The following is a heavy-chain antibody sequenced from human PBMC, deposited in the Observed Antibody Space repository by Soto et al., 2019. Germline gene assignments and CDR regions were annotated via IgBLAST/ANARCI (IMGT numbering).Heavy chain of an antibody. Sequence: GASVKVSCKASGYTFTSYAMHWVRQAPGQGLEWMGWINAGNGNTKYSQKFQGRVTITRDTSASTVYMELSSLRSDDTAVYYCARDAAVGLFDYWGQGTLVTVSS. CDR3: ARDAAVGLFDY. CDR1: GYTFTSYA. V-gene: IGHV1-3*01. CDR2: INAGNGNT. J-gene: IGHJ4*02. D-gene: IGHD1-26*01.